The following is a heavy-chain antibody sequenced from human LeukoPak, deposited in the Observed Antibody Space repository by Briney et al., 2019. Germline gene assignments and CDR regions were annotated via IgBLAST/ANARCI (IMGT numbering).Heavy chain of an antibody. Sequence: SETLSLTCTVSGASISSYYWRWIPQPPGKGLEWIGYIYYSESSNYNPSLKSRVTISVDTSKNQFSLKLSSVTAADTAVYYCARYPFDGYNYYFDYWGQGTLVTVSS. V-gene: IGHV4-59*01. CDR1: GASISSYY. CDR2: IYYSESS. CDR3: ARYPFDGYNYYFDY. J-gene: IGHJ4*02. D-gene: IGHD5-24*01.